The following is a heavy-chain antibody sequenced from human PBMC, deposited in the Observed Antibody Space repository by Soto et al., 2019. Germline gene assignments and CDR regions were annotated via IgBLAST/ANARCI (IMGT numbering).Heavy chain of an antibody. Sequence: QVQLVQSGAEVKRPGASVKVSCKASGYRFTYYGISWVRQAPGQGLEWLGWISPYNSDTNFAPRLQDRVTMTTDTSSSTAYMELRSLKSNDTAMYFCAKTTNHGPRGHFDSWGQGTLVTVSS. CDR2: ISPYNSDT. CDR3: AKTTNHGPRGHFDS. CDR1: GYRFTYYG. V-gene: IGHV1-18*01. J-gene: IGHJ4*02.